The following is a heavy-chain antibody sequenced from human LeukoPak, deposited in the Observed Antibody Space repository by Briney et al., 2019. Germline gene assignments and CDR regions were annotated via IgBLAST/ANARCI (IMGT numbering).Heavy chain of an antibody. J-gene: IGHJ4*02. V-gene: IGHV3-9*01. CDR3: VRGGFYRYSGTSGDY. Sequence: PGGSLRLSCAASGFTFDDSAMHWVRQAPGKGLEWVSSISWNSDNIGYADSVRGRFTISRDNAKNSLYLQMNSLRAEDTAVYYCVRGGFYRYSGTSGDYWGQGSQVTVSS. CDR2: ISWNSDNI. D-gene: IGHD1-26*01. CDR1: GFTFDDSA.